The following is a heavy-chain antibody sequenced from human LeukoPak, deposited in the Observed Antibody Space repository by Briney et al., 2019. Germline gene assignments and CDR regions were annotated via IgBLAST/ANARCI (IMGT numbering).Heavy chain of an antibody. CDR1: GFTFSDYF. CDR3: ATDGAGFDT. V-gene: IGHV3-11*01. J-gene: IGHJ5*02. Sequence: GGSLRLSCAASGFTFSDYFMSWIRQAPGKGLEWLSYINIGGTNTHYADSVKGRFTISRDNAKKSLYLEMNNLRAEDTAVYYCATDGAGFDTWGQGTLVTVSS. CDR2: INIGGTNT.